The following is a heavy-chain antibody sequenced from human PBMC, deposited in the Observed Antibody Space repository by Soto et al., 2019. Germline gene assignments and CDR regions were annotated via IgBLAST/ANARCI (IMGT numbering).Heavy chain of an antibody. CDR1: GFTFSGYA. D-gene: IGHD3-10*01. CDR2: INAGATNT. CDR3: ARISVGLKGSGENYYYYYGMDV. J-gene: IGHJ6*02. Sequence: ASVKVSCKASGFTFSGYAIHWVRQAPGQRLEWMGWINAGATNTKYSQKFQGRVTITRDTSTSTAYMEMSSLTSDDTNVYYCARISVGLKGSGENYYYYYGMDVWGQGTTVNVSS. V-gene: IGHV1-3*01.